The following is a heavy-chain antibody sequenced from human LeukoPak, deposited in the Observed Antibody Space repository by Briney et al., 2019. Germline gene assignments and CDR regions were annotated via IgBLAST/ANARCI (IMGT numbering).Heavy chain of an antibody. Sequence: AGSLRLSCAASGFTFSSYSMNWVRQAPGKGLEWVPSISSSSSYIYYADSVKGRFTISRDNAQNSLYLQMNSLTAEDSAVYYCARDQGWLQFDYWGQGALATVSS. J-gene: IGHJ4*02. CDR1: GFTFSSYS. CDR3: ARDQGWLQFDY. V-gene: IGHV3-21*01. CDR2: ISSSSSYI. D-gene: IGHD5-24*01.